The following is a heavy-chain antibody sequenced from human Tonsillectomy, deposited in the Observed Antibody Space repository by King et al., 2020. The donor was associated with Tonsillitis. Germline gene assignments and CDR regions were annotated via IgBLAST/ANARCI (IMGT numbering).Heavy chain of an antibody. V-gene: IGHV3-30*18. CDR1: GFTFSSYG. J-gene: IGHJ4*02. CDR3: AKARQWLVHFDY. CDR2: ISSDGSKK. D-gene: IGHD6-19*01. Sequence: VQLVESGGGVVQPGRSLRLSCAASGFTFSSYGIHWVRQAPGKGLEWVAVISSDGSKKYFADSVRGRFTLSRDNSKNTLYLQMNSLRADDTAVYYCAKARQWLVHFDYWGQGTLVTVSS.